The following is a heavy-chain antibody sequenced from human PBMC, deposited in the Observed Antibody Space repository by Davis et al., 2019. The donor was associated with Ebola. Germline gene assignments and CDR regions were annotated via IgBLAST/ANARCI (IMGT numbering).Heavy chain of an antibody. CDR1: GFTFRNYG. CDR3: AKEPFWTGYYDY. D-gene: IGHD3/OR15-3a*01. Sequence: PGESLRLSCAASGFTFRNYGMHWVRQAPGKGLEWVGIISSDGSSIFYAESVKGRFTISRDNSKNTLFLEVDSLRVEDTAVYYCAKEPFWTGYYDYWGQGTLVTVSS. CDR2: ISSDGSSI. J-gene: IGHJ4*02. V-gene: IGHV3-30*18.